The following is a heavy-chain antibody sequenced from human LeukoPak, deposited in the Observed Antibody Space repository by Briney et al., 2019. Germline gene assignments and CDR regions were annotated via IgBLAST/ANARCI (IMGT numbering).Heavy chain of an antibody. V-gene: IGHV4-61*02. CDR3: ARASSGSLTSHPYFDY. CDR1: GGSTSSGSYC. J-gene: IGHJ4*02. D-gene: IGHD6-19*01. Sequence: SETLPLTCTVSGGSTSSGSYCWSWIRQPAGKGLEWIGRIYTSGSTNYNPSLKSRVTISVDTSKNQFSLELYSVTAADTAVYYCARASSGSLTSHPYFDYWGQGTLVTVSS. CDR2: IYTSGST.